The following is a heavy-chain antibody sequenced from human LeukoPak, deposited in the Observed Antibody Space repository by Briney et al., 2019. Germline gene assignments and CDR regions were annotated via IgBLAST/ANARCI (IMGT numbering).Heavy chain of an antibody. D-gene: IGHD3-3*01. CDR1: GFTFDDYA. Sequence: GRSLRLSCAASGFTFDDYAMHWVRQAPGKGLEWVSSISSSSSYIYYADSVKGRFTISRDNAKNSLYLQMNSLRAEDTAVYYCARGYYDFWSGYDDYWGQGTLVTVSS. J-gene: IGHJ4*02. V-gene: IGHV3-21*01. CDR3: ARGYYDFWSGYDDY. CDR2: ISSSSSYI.